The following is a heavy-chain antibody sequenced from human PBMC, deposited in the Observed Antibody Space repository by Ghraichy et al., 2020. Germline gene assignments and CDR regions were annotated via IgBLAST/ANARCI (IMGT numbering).Heavy chain of an antibody. J-gene: IGHJ4*02. Sequence: SETLSLTCTVSGGSVSSGSYYWSWIRQPPGKGLEWIGYIYYSGSTNYNPSLKSRVTISVDTSKNQFSLKLSSVTAADTAVYYCARGHDFWSGYLAYWGQGTLVTVSS. CDR1: GGSVSSGSYY. CDR2: IYYSGST. V-gene: IGHV4-61*01. CDR3: ARGHDFWSGYLAY. D-gene: IGHD3-3*01.